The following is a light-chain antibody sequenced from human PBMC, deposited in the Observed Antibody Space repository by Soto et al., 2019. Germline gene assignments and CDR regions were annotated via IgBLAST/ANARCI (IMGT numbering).Light chain of an antibody. CDR3: SSYTRTSTVV. CDR1: SSDVGGYNY. Sequence: QSALTQPAFVSGSPGQSITISCTGTSSDVGGYNYVSWYQQHPGKAPKLMIYDVSNRPSGVSNRFSGSKSGNTVSLTISGLQAEDEADYYCSSYTRTSTVVFGGGTKLTVL. V-gene: IGLV2-14*01. CDR2: DVS. J-gene: IGLJ2*01.